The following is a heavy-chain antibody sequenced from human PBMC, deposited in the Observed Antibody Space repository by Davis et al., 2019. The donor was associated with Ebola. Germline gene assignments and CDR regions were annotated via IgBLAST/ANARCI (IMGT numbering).Heavy chain of an antibody. V-gene: IGHV1-69*04. CDR1: GGTFSSYA. CDR3: ARVYDFWSGYYGDDAFDI. CDR2: IIPILGTA. J-gene: IGHJ3*02. Sequence: SVKVSCKASGGTFSSYAISWVRQAPGQGLEWMGRIIPILGTANYAQKLQGRVTMTTDTSTSTAYMELRSLRSDDTAVYYCARVYDFWSGYYGDDAFDIWGQGTMVTVSS. D-gene: IGHD3-3*01.